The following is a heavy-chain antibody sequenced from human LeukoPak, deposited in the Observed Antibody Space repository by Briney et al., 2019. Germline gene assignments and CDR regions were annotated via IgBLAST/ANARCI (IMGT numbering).Heavy chain of an antibody. CDR2: IKGDGSHT. CDR1: GFTFSSYR. J-gene: IGHJ4*02. Sequence: GGSLRLSCAASGFTFSSYRMHWVRQAPGKGLVWVSRIKGDGSHTIYADSVKGRFTISRDNAKNTLYLQMNSLRAEDTALYYCAKDPRLTTVTTFDYWGQGTLVTVSS. CDR3: AKDPRLTTVTTFDY. D-gene: IGHD4-17*01. V-gene: IGHV3-74*01.